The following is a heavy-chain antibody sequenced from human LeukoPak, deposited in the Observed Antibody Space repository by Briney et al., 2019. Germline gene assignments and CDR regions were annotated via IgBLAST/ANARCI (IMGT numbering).Heavy chain of an antibody. CDR3: ARLYWYYYDNGPGGSDAFDF. D-gene: IGHD3-22*01. Sequence: VSVKVSCKTSGYTFTNYAMNWVRQAPGQGLEWMGWINTNTGNPTYAQDFTGRFVFSLDTSVSTAYLQISSLKAEDTAVYYCARLYWYYYDNGPGGSDAFDFWGRGTMVTVSS. V-gene: IGHV7-4-1*02. CDR2: INTNTGNP. J-gene: IGHJ3*01. CDR1: GYTFTNYA.